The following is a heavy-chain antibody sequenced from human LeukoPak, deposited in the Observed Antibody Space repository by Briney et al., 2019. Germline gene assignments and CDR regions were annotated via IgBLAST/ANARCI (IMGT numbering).Heavy chain of an antibody. Sequence: SETLSLTCTVSGGSISSYYWSWIRQPAGKGLEWIGRIYTSGSTNYNPSLKSRVTMSVDTSKNQFSLKLSSVTAADTAVYYCARDHKRTPVFSDWFDPWGQGTLVTVSS. V-gene: IGHV4-4*07. D-gene: IGHD2-21*01. CDR1: GGSISSYY. CDR2: IYTSGST. J-gene: IGHJ5*02. CDR3: ARDHKRTPVFSDWFDP.